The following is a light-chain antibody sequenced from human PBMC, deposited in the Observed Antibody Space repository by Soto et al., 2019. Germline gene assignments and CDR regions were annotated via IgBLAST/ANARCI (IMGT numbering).Light chain of an antibody. CDR2: DAS. CDR1: QAISNR. V-gene: IGKV1-5*01. J-gene: IGKJ2*01. CDR3: QQYHHYYT. Sequence: DIQMTQSPSSLSASVGDRVTITCRASQAISNRVAWYQQKPGKAPKLLINDASSLKSGVPSRFSGSVSGTEFTLTISRLQPEDSATYYCQQYHHYYTFGQGTKVDIK.